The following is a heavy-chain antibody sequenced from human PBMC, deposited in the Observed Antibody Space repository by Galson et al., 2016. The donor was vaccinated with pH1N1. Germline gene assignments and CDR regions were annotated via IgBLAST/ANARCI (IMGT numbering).Heavy chain of an antibody. Sequence: SVKVSCKASGYTFTSYYFHWVRQAPGLGLQWMGVINPIGGMATYTQNFQDRLTMTVDASTSTVYMELTSLRSEDTAVYYCVRDLGRLRDFWGPGTLVTVSS. D-gene: IGHD1-26*01. CDR3: VRDLGRLRDF. J-gene: IGHJ4*02. CDR1: GYTFTSYY. CDR2: INPIGGMA. V-gene: IGHV1-46*01.